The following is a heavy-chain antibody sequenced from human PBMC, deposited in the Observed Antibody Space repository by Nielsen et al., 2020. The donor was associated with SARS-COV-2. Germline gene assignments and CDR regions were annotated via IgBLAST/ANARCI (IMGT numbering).Heavy chain of an antibody. J-gene: IGHJ4*02. D-gene: IGHD6-13*01. V-gene: IGHV1-18*04. Sequence: ASVKVSCKASGYTFTKYGISWVRQAPGQGLKWMGWISGNSDSAKYVKKFLGRVIMTTDTSTSTAYLELSSLRSEDTAVYFCAREGSSWSFDYWGQGTLVTVSS. CDR3: AREGSSWSFDY. CDR1: GYTFTKYG. CDR2: ISGNSDSA.